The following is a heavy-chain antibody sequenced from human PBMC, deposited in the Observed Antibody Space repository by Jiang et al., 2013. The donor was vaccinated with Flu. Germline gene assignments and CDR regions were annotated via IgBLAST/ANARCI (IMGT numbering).Heavy chain of an antibody. J-gene: IGHJ4*02. CDR2: LYYSGIT. CDR1: GGSISSSDYY. V-gene: IGHV4-39*01. Sequence: ETLTLSCAVSGGSISSSDYYWGWIRQPPGKGLEWIGSLYYSGITFYNPSLKSRVTISMDKSKNQLSLDLNSVTAADTALYYCARQTTTSLSARYFDYWGQGALVTVSS. D-gene: IGHD1-1*01. CDR3: ARQTTTSLSARYFDY.